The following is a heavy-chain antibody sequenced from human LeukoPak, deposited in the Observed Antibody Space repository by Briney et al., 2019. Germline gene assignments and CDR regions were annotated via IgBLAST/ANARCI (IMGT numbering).Heavy chain of an antibody. V-gene: IGHV3-23*01. CDR1: GFTFSSYA. Sequence: GGSLRLSCAASGFTFSSYAMSWVRQAPGKGLEWVSAISGSGGSTYYAGSVKGRFTISRDNSKNTLYLQMNSLRAEDTAVYYCARGYCSSTSCLWYFDYWGQGTLVTVSS. J-gene: IGHJ4*02. CDR2: ISGSGGST. CDR3: ARGYCSSTSCLWYFDY. D-gene: IGHD2-2*01.